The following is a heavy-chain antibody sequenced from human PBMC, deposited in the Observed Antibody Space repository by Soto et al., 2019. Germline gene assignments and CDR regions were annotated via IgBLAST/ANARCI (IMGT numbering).Heavy chain of an antibody. CDR3: ARAGKRVAGTPVRQSSYFDY. D-gene: IGHD6-19*01. J-gene: IGHJ4*02. CDR2: IYYSGST. CDR1: GGSISSGDYY. V-gene: IGHV4-30-4*01. Sequence: SETLSLTCTVSGGSISSGDYYWSWIRQPPGKGLEWIGYIYYSGSTYYNPSLKSRVTISVDTSKNQFSLKLSSVTAADTAVYYCARAGKRVAGTPVRQSSYFDYWGQGTLVTFSS.